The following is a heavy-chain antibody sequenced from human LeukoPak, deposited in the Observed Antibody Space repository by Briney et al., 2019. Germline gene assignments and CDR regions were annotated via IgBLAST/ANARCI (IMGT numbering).Heavy chain of an antibody. CDR3: ARRHRGYSYGRDAFDI. J-gene: IGHJ3*02. CDR2: INHSGST. D-gene: IGHD5-18*01. V-gene: IGHV4-34*01. Sequence: KPSETLSLTCAVYGGSFSGYYWSWIRQPPGKGLEWIGEINHSGSTNYNPSLKSRVTISVDTSKNQFSLKLSSVTAADTAVYYCARRHRGYSYGRDAFDIWGQGTMVTVSS. CDR1: GGSFSGYY.